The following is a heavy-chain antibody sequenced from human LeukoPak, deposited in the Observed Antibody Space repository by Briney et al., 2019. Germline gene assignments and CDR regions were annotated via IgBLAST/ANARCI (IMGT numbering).Heavy chain of an antibody. CDR3: ARYSSSWYLDAEYFQH. Sequence: PSETLSLTCTVSGGSISSGGYYWSWIRQHPGKGLEWIGYIYYSGSTYYNPSLKSRVTISVDTSKNQFSLKLSSVTAADTAVYYCARYSSSWYLDAEYFQHRGQGTLDTVSS. D-gene: IGHD6-13*01. V-gene: IGHV4-31*03. CDR1: GGSISSGGYY. CDR2: IYYSGST. J-gene: IGHJ1*01.